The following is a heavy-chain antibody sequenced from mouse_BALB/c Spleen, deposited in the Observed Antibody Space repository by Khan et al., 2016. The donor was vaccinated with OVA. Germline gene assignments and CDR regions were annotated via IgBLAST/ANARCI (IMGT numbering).Heavy chain of an antibody. J-gene: IGHJ3*01. D-gene: IGHD1-2*01. V-gene: IGHV5-15*02. Sequence: EVELVESGGGLVQPGGSRKLSCAASGFTFSDYGMAWVRQAPGKGPEWVAFISDLAYTIYYGDAVTGRFTISRENAKYTLYLAMCSLRSEDTAIYYCARGGVTAPFAYWGLGTLVTVSA. CDR2: ISDLAYTI. CDR1: GFTFSDYG. CDR3: ARGGVTAPFAY.